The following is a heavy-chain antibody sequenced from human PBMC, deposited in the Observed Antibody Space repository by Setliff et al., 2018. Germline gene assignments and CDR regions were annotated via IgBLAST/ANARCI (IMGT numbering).Heavy chain of an antibody. V-gene: IGHV3-7*01. CDR2: IKEDGSAQ. CDR3: ARLGPIKTHTQYDY. CDR1: GFSFSTYW. Sequence: GGSLRLSCETSGFSFSTYWMSWVRQVPGKGLERVATIKEDGSAQYYVDSVKGRFTISKDNAKDSLFLQMNSLRAEDAAVYFCARLGPIKTHTQYDYWGQGTLVTVSS. J-gene: IGHJ4*02. D-gene: IGHD5-12*01.